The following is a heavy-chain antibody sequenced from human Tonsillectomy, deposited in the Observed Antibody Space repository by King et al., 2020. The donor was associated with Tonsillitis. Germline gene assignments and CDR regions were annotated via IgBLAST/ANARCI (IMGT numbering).Heavy chain of an antibody. CDR3: ARDLSGSSGYSLDAFDI. V-gene: IGHV4-4*07. J-gene: IGHJ3*02. CDR2: IYTSGST. Sequence: VQLQESGPGLVKPSENLSLTCTVSGGSISSYYWSWIRPPAGKGLEWIGRIYTSGSTNYNPSLKSRVTMSVDTSKNQFSLKLSSVTAADTAVYYCARDLSGSSGYSLDAFDIWGQGTMVTVSS. CDR1: GGSISSYY. D-gene: IGHD3-22*01.